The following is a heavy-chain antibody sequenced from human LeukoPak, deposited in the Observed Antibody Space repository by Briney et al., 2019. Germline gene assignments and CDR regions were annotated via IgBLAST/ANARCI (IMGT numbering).Heavy chain of an antibody. CDR2: IYSGGST. J-gene: IGHJ6*03. V-gene: IGHV3-53*01. D-gene: IGHD4-17*01. CDR3: TRDVRLRHKYYYMDV. CDR1: GFTVSSKY. Sequence: GGSLRLSCAASGFTVSSKYMSWVRQAPGKGLEWVSVIYSGGSTYYADSVKGRFSISRDNANNSLFLQMNSLRAEDTAVYYCTRDVRLRHKYYYMDVWGKGTTVTVSS.